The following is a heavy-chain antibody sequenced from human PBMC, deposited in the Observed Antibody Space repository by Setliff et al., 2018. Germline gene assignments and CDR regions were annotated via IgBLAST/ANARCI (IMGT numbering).Heavy chain of an antibody. V-gene: IGHV4-30-4*02. Sequence: PSETLSLTCTVSGGSISSGDYYWSWIRQPPGKGLEWIGYIYSSGSTYYNPSLKSRVTISVDTSKNQISLKVKSVTAADTAVYYCARDVVAAFGWFDPWGQGTLVTVSS. J-gene: IGHJ5*02. CDR2: IYSSGST. CDR1: GGSISSGDYY. D-gene: IGHD2-15*01. CDR3: ARDVVAAFGWFDP.